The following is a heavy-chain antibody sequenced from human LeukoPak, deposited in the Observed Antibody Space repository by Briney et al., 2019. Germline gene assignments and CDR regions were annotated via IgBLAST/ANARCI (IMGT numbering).Heavy chain of an antibody. D-gene: IGHD3-3*01. CDR2: ISSSSSYI. Sequence: GGSLRLSCAASGFTFSSYSMNSVRQAPGKGLEWVSSISSSSSYIYYADSVKGRFTISRDNAKNSLYLQMNSLRAEDTAVYYCARATGDHYDFWSGQVLGYWGQGTLVTVSS. CDR3: ARATGDHYDFWSGQVLGY. J-gene: IGHJ4*02. V-gene: IGHV3-21*01. CDR1: GFTFSSYS.